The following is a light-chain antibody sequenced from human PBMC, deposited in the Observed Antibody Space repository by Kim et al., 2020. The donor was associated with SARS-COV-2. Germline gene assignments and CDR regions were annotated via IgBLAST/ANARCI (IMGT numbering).Light chain of an antibody. CDR3: QGLDSSSDYLV. Sequence: SYELTQPPSVSVSPGKTARITCGGNNFAKQSVHWYQQKPGQAPVMVIYYDSDRPSGIPERFSGSNSGTTATLTISRVEAEDEADYYCQGLDSSSDYLVFGGGTQLTVL. V-gene: IGLV3-21*01. CDR1: NFAKQS. J-gene: IGLJ3*02. CDR2: YDS.